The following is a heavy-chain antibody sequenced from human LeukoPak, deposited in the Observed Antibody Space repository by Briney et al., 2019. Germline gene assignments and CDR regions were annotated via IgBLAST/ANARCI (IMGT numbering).Heavy chain of an antibody. CDR1: GFTVSSSF. J-gene: IGHJ4*02. D-gene: IGHD4-23*01. V-gene: IGHV3-53*01. CDR2: TYSGGST. Sequence: GGSLRLSCAASGFTVSSSFMSWVRQAPGRGLEWVSDTYSGGSTYYADSVKGRFTISRDNSKNTVSLQMNSLRAEDTAVYYCARGADRWNYFDYWGQGTLVTVSS. CDR3: ARGADRWNYFDY.